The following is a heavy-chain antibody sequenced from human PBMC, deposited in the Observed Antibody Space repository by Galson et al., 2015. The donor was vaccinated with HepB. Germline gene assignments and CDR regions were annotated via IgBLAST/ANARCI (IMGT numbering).Heavy chain of an antibody. V-gene: IGHV3-48*02. CDR2: ISSGGDSV. Sequence: SLRLSCAASGFAFSSYSMNWVRQAPGKGLEWVAYISSGGDSVHYADALKGRFTISRDNARNSLYLQINSLRDEDTAVYYCAKARVGGTDFDYWGQGTLVTVSS. J-gene: IGHJ4*02. D-gene: IGHD1-26*01. CDR3: AKARVGGTDFDY. CDR1: GFAFSSYS.